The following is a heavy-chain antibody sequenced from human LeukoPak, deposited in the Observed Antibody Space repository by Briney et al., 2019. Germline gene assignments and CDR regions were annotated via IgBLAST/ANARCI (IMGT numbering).Heavy chain of an antibody. J-gene: IGHJ4*02. CDR3: ARVKTEGIYYYDSSGYYYFDY. D-gene: IGHD3-22*01. CDR2: IYTSGST. CDR1: GGSISSGSYY. Sequence: KPSETLSLTCAVSGGSISSGSYYWSWIRQPAGKGLEWIWRIYTSGSTNYNPSLKRRVTISVDTSNNQFSLKLSSVTAADTAVYYCARVKTEGIYYYDSSGYYYFDYWGQGTLVTVSS. V-gene: IGHV4-61*02.